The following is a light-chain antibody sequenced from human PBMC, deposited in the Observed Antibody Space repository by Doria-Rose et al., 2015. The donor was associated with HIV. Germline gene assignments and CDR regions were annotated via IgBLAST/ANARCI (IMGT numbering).Light chain of an antibody. CDR1: QSFSSTY. CDR3: HQYGTSWT. CDR2: DGS. V-gene: IGKV3-20*01. J-gene: IGKJ1*01. Sequence: TQSPGTLSSFPGERATLSCRASQSFSSTYLAWYQQKPGQAPSLLIYDGSTRATGIPDRFSASGSWTDFTLTINRLEPEDFALYYCHQYGTSWTFGQGTKVEI.